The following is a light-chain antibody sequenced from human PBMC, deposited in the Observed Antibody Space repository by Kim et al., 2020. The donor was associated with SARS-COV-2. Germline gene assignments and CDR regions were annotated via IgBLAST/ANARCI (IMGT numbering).Light chain of an antibody. CDR1: SSDVGGYNY. CDR2: DVS. CDR3: SSYTSSSTV. J-gene: IGLJ1*01. V-gene: IGLV2-14*04. Sequence: PGQSITISCTGTSSDVGGYNYVSWYQQHPGKAPKLMIYDVSKRPSGVSDRFSGSKSGNTASLTISGLQAEDEADYYCSSYTSSSTVFGTGTKVTVL.